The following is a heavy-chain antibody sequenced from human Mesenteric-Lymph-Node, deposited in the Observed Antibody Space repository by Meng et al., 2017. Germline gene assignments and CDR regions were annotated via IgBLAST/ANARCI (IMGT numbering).Heavy chain of an antibody. J-gene: IGHJ4*02. V-gene: IGHV3-23*01. Sequence: GGSLRLSCAVSGFTFSSYAMTWVRQAPGKRLEWVSSISDSGGGTYYADSVKGRFSISRDNSKNTLYLQMNSLRAEDTAVYYCAKVMDTGLIFYFDSWGQGTLVTVSS. CDR2: ISDSGGGT. D-gene: IGHD5-18*01. CDR3: AKVMDTGLIFYFDS. CDR1: GFTFSSYA.